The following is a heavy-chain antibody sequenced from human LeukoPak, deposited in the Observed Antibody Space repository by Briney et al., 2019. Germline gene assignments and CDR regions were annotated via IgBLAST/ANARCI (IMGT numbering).Heavy chain of an antibody. CDR2: MNPNSGNT. CDR3: ARKGRNSSGWPPFDY. J-gene: IGHJ4*02. V-gene: IGHV1-8*01. D-gene: IGHD6-19*01. Sequence: ASVKVSCKASGYTFTSYDINWVRQASGQGLEWMGWMNPNSGNTGYAQKFQGRVTMTRNNSISTAYMELTSLTSEDTAVYYCARKGRNSSGWPPFDYWGQGTLVTVSS. CDR1: GYTFTSYD.